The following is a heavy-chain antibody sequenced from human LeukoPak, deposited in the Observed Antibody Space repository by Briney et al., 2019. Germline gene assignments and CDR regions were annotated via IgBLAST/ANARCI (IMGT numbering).Heavy chain of an antibody. CDR3: ARDRISINALDM. V-gene: IGHV4-59*11. D-gene: IGHD1-14*01. CDR1: GASISGHY. CDR2: ISHIGST. Sequence: SETLSLTCTVSGASISGHYLTWLRQPPGKGLEWIGYISHIGSTNYNPSLKSRVTISVDTSKNQFSLKLTSVTAADTAVYYCARDRISINALDMWGQGTMVTVSS. J-gene: IGHJ3*02.